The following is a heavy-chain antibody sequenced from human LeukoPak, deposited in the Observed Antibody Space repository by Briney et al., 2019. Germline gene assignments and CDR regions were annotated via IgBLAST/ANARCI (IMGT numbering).Heavy chain of an antibody. D-gene: IGHD1-26*01. CDR3: ARVSGSSGDAFDI. J-gene: IGHJ3*02. V-gene: IGHV1-3*01. CDR1: GYTFTSYA. Sequence: ASVTVSCTASGYTFTSYAMHWVRQAPGQRLEWMGWINAGNGNTKYSQKFQGRVTITRDTSASTAYMELSSLRSDDTAVYYCARVSGSSGDAFDIWGQGTMVTVSS. CDR2: INAGNGNT.